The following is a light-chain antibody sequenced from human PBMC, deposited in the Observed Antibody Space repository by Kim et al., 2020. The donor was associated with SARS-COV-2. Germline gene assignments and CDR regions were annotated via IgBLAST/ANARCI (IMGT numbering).Light chain of an antibody. CDR3: QYYRSSHTWT. J-gene: IGKJ1*01. Sequence: GESATLSCRASQSVGSSYLTWYQQKPGQTPRLLLSGASNRAPGIPDRFSGSGSGTDFTLTISRLEPEDFAVYYCQYYRSSHTWTFGQGTKVDIK. CDR1: QSVGSSY. CDR2: GAS. V-gene: IGKV3-20*01.